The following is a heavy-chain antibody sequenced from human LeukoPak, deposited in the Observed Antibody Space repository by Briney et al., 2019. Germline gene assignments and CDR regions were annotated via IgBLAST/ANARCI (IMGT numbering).Heavy chain of an antibody. D-gene: IGHD2-2*01. V-gene: IGHV5-51*01. CDR2: IYPGDPDT. CDR3: ARTFIVVVPAAIEYYGMDV. CDR1: GYSFTTYW. J-gene: IGHJ6*02. Sequence: GESLKISCKGSGYSFTTYWIAWVRQMPGKGLEWMGIIYPGDPDTRYSPSFQGQVTISADKSISTAYLQWSSLKASDTAMYYCARTFIVVVPAAIEYYGMDVWGQGTTVTVSS.